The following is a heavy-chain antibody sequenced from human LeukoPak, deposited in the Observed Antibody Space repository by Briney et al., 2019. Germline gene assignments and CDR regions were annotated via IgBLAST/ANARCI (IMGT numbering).Heavy chain of an antibody. CDR1: GFTFSSYA. Sequence: GGSLRLSCAASGFTFSSYAMSWVRQAPGKGLEWVSAISGSGGSTYYADSVKGRFTISRDNSKNTPYLQMNSLRAEDTAVYYCAKGSPLTYYYGSGSSFDYWGQGTLVTVSS. D-gene: IGHD3-10*01. CDR2: ISGSGGST. V-gene: IGHV3-23*01. J-gene: IGHJ4*02. CDR3: AKGSPLTYYYGSGSSFDY.